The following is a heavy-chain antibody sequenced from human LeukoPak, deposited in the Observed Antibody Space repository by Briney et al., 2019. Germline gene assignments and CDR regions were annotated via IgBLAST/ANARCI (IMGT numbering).Heavy chain of an antibody. J-gene: IGHJ4*02. Sequence: GGSLRLSCAASGFTVSSNYMCWVRQAPGKGLEWVSVICSGGSTYYADSVKGRFTISRDNSKNTLYLQMNSLRAEDMALYYCAKGGYSISSRFDYWGQGTLVIVSS. CDR2: ICSGGST. CDR3: AKGGYSISSRFDY. V-gene: IGHV3-53*05. CDR1: GFTVSSNY. D-gene: IGHD6-6*01.